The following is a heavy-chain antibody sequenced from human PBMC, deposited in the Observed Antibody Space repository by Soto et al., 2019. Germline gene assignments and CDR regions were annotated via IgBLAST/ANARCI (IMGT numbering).Heavy chain of an antibody. CDR3: ARDPSNDYGGDTFDY. Sequence: VKVSCKASGGTFSSYAIHWVRQAPGQGLEWLGKIIPSYDRTNYAQKFQGRVTVTADTYTTTAYMELSSLRSDYTAVYYCARDPSNDYGGDTFDYWGQGTLVTVSS. J-gene: IGHJ4*02. D-gene: IGHD4-17*01. V-gene: IGHV1-69*04. CDR1: GGTFSSYA. CDR2: IIPSYDRT.